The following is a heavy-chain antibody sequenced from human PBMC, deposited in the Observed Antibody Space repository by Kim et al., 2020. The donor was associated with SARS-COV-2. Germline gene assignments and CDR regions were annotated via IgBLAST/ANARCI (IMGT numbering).Heavy chain of an antibody. Sequence: SCKTYGHTFTRDSIHWVRQAPGQGLEWMGGIDCGNGNAIYSQNFQGRVTFTTDTSASTGYMEMSSLRSEDSAVYYCLGGYYFDYWGQGTLVTVSS. CDR1: GHTFTRDS. CDR2: IDCGNGNA. J-gene: IGHJ4*02. D-gene: IGHD2-15*01. V-gene: IGHV1-3*01. CDR3: LGGYYFDY.